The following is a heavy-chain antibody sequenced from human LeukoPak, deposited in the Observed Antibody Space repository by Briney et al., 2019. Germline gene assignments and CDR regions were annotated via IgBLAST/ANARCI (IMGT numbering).Heavy chain of an antibody. J-gene: IGHJ6*03. CDR3: ARADRAMARRDQTYYYYYYMDV. V-gene: IGHV3-30*04. Sequence: GGSLRLSCAASGFTFSSYAMHWVRQAPGKGLEWVAVISYDGSNKYYADSVKGRFTISRDNSKNTLYLQMNSPRAEDTAVYYCARADRAMARRDQTYYYYYYMDVWGKGTTVTVSS. CDR2: ISYDGSNK. D-gene: IGHD5-18*01. CDR1: GFTFSSYA.